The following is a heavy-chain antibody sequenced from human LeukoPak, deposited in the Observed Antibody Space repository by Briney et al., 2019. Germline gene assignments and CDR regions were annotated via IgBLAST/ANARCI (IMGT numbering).Heavy chain of an antibody. V-gene: IGHV3-74*01. D-gene: IGHD2-2*01. J-gene: IGHJ5*02. CDR1: GFTFSSYW. CDR2: INTDGSST. Sequence: GGSLRLSCAASGFTFSSYWMHWVRQAPGKGLVWVSRINTDGSSTSYADSVKGRFTISRDNAKNTLYLQMNSLRAEDTAVYYCAKEPVLYCSSTSCFNWFDPWGQGTLVTVSS. CDR3: AKEPVLYCSSTSCFNWFDP.